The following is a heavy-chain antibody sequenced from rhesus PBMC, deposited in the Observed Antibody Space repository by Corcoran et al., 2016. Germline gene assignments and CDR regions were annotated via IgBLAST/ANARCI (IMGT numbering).Heavy chain of an antibody. J-gene: IGHJ3*01. Sequence: EVQLVESGGGLAKPGGSLRLSCAASGFTFSSDWMNWVRQTPGKGVEWISSINSGGGSTYYADSVKGRFTISRDNSKTTLSLQMNSLRAEDTAVYYCAKEGGVVIRDAFDFWGQGLRVTVSS. CDR3: AKEGGVVIRDAFDF. D-gene: IGHD3-28*01. CDR2: INSGGGST. V-gene: IGHV3S42*01. CDR1: GFTFSSDW.